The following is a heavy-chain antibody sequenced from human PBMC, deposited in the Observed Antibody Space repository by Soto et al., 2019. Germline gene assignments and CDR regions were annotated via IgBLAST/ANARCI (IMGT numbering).Heavy chain of an antibody. J-gene: IGHJ6*02. Sequence: SQTLSLPCAISGDSVSSNSAAWSWIRQSPSRGLEWLGRTYYRSKWYNDYAVSVKSRIIINPDTSKNQFSLQLNSVTPEDTAVYYCARWDVDGMDVWGQGTTVTVSS. CDR1: GDSVSSNSAA. CDR2: TYYRSKWYN. D-gene: IGHD1-26*01. CDR3: ARWDVDGMDV. V-gene: IGHV6-1*01.